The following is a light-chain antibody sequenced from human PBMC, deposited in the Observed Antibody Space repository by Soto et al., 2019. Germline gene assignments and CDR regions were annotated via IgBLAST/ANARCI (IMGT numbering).Light chain of an antibody. CDR3: QQYNNWPLT. CDR2: GAS. Sequence: EIVMTQSPATLSVSPGERATLSCRASQSGNNNLAWYQQKPGQAPRLLIYGASATATGIPARFSGSGSGTEFTLTISSLQSEDFAVYYCQQYNNWPLTFGGGTKVEIK. J-gene: IGKJ4*01. V-gene: IGKV3-15*01. CDR1: QSGNNN.